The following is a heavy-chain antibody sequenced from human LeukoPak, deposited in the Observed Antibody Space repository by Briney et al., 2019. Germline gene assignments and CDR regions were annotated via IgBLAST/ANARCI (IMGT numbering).Heavy chain of an antibody. V-gene: IGHV3-9*01. CDR3: VKVTAAGFVDH. CDR1: GFTFSSYA. J-gene: IGHJ4*02. CDR2: IGWNSGGI. Sequence: PGGSLRLSCAASGFTFSSYAMHWVRQAPGKGLEWVSGIGWNSGGIVYADSVKGRFTISRDNAKKSLYLQMNSLGAEDTALYYCVKVTAAGFVDHWGQGTLVTVSS. D-gene: IGHD6-13*01.